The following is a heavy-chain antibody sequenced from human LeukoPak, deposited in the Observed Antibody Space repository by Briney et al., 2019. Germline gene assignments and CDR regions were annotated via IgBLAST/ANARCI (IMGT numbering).Heavy chain of an antibody. D-gene: IGHD3-10*01. CDR2: TYYRSEWFI. CDR1: GDSVSSNSAV. J-gene: IGHJ5*01. V-gene: IGHV6-1*01. CDR3: ARSSPGFDS. Sequence: SQTLSLTCAISGDSVSSNSAVWNWIRQSPSRGLEWLGRTYYRSEWFIDHAPSVKSRISINPDTSKNQFSLQLDSVAPEDTAVYSCARSSPGFDSWGQGTLVTVSS.